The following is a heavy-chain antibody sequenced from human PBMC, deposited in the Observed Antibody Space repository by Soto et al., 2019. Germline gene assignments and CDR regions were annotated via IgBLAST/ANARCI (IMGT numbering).Heavy chain of an antibody. D-gene: IGHD3-10*01. CDR2: IFHSGTT. CDR3: ARSRGYYGSGSYYKVFDY. J-gene: IGHJ4*02. V-gene: IGHV4-59*01. CDR1: GASISSSY. Sequence: KTSETLSLTCTVSGASISSSYWSWIRQPPGKGLEWIGYIFHSGTTNYNPSLKSRVTISVDTSKNQFSLNLSSLTTADTAVYYCARSRGYYGSGSYYKVFDYWGQGTLVTVSS.